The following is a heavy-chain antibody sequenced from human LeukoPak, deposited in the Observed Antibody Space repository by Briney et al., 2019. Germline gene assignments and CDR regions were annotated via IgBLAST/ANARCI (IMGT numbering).Heavy chain of an antibody. J-gene: IGHJ4*02. Sequence: SETLSLTCTVSGGSISSYYWSWIRQPPGKGLEWIGYIYYSGSTNYNPSLKSRVTLSVDTSKNQFSLKLSSVTAADTAVYYCARRTAMAYFDYWGQGTLVTVSS. CDR2: IYYSGST. D-gene: IGHD5-18*01. CDR3: ARRTAMAYFDY. V-gene: IGHV4-59*08. CDR1: GGSISSYY.